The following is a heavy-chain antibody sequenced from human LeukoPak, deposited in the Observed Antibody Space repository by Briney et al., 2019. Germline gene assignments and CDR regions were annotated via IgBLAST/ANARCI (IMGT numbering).Heavy chain of an antibody. D-gene: IGHD3-16*02. CDR1: GFTFSSYA. J-gene: IGHJ4*02. CDR2: ISYDGSNK. Sequence: GGSLRLSCAASGFTFSSYAMHWVRQAPGTGLEWVAVISYDGSNKYYADSLKGRFTISRDNSRNTVYLQMNSVRAEDTAEYYCAKGAGITFGGVIAPDFWGQGTLVTVSS. V-gene: IGHV3-30-3*01. CDR3: AKGAGITFGGVIAPDF.